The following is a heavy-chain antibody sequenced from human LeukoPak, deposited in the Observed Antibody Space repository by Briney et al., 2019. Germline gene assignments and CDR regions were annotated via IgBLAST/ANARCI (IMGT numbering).Heavy chain of an antibody. Sequence: GGSLRLSCEVSGFTFSSFWMNWVRQAPGKGLEWVANINQDGSEKYYVDSVKGRFTISRDNAKNSLFLQMNSLRAEDTAVYYCARDISAPGICFDYWGQGTLVTVSS. CDR3: ARDISAPGICFDY. CDR2: INQDGSEK. D-gene: IGHD6-13*01. V-gene: IGHV3-7*01. J-gene: IGHJ4*02. CDR1: GFTFSSFW.